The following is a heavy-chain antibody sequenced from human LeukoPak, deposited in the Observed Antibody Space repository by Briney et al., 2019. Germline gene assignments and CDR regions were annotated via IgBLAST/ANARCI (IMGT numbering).Heavy chain of an antibody. CDR2: IYYSGST. CDR3: ARPDESGIPFDY. CDR1: VRSISSRSYY. J-gene: IGHJ4*02. V-gene: IGHV4-39*01. Sequence: PSETLSLTCTVSVRSISSRSYYWGWVRQPPGKGLGWIGMIYYSGSTYYHPSLKSRVTISVDTSKNQFSLKLSSVTAADTAVYYCARPDESGIPFDYWGQGTLVTVSS. D-gene: IGHD3-10*01.